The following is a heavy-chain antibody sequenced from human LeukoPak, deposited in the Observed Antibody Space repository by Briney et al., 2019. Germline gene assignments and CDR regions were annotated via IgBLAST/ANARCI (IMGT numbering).Heavy chain of an antibody. D-gene: IGHD6-13*01. Sequence: PSETLSLTCAVYGGSFSGYYWSWIRQPPGNGLEWIGEINHSGSTNYNPSLKSRVTISVDTSKNQFSLKLSSVTAADTAVYYCARVPRIAAAGTETNWGQGTLVTVSS. J-gene: IGHJ4*02. CDR3: ARVPRIAAAGTETN. V-gene: IGHV4-34*01. CDR2: INHSGST. CDR1: GGSFSGYY.